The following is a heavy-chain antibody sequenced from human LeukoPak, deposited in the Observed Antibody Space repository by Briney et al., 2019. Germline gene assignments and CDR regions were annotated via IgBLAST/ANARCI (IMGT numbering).Heavy chain of an antibody. CDR2: ISGSGGST. CDR1: GFTFSSYA. D-gene: IGHD1-1*01. CDR3: AKGDDLFDY. Sequence: GESLKISCAASGFTFSSYAMSWVRQAPGKGLEWVSAISGSGGSTYYADSVKGRFTISRDNSKNTLYLQMNSLRAEDTAVYYCAKGDDLFDYWGQGTLVTVSS. J-gene: IGHJ4*02. V-gene: IGHV3-23*01.